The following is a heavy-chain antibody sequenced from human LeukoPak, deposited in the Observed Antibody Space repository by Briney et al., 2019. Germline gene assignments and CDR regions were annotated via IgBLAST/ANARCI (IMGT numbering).Heavy chain of an antibody. Sequence: SETLSLTCTVSGGSISSYYWSWIRQPAGKGLEWIGRLYPSGSTNYNPSLRGRVTMSADTSKNQLSLRLSSVTAADTAVYYCARVSPSSSGSVAYFEYWGQGTTVTSSS. D-gene: IGHD3-10*01. CDR1: GGSISSYY. V-gene: IGHV4-4*07. CDR3: ARVSPSSSGSVAYFEY. J-gene: IGHJ4*02. CDR2: LYPSGST.